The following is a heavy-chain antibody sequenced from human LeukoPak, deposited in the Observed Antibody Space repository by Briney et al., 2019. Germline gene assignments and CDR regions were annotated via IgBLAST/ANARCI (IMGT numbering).Heavy chain of an antibody. CDR3: AGGGSGWTSYYYYGMDV. J-gene: IGHJ6*02. D-gene: IGHD6-19*01. V-gene: IGHV4-39*01. CDR2: IYYSGST. Sequence: SETLSLTCTVSGGSISNSSYYWGWIRQPPGKGLEWIGSIYYSGSTYYNPSLKSRVTISVDTSKNQFSLKLSSVTAADTAVYYCAGGGSGWTSYYYYGMDVWGQGTTVTVSS. CDR1: GGSISNSSYY.